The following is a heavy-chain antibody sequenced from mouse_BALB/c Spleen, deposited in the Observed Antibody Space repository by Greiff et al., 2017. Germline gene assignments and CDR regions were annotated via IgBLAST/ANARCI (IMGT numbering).Heavy chain of an antibody. CDR1: GFTFSSYG. J-gene: IGHJ2*01. Sequence: EVKLMESGGGLVQPGGSLKLSCAASGFTFSSYGMSWVRQTPDKRLELVATINSNGGSTYYPDSVKGRFTISRDNAKNTLYLQMSSLKSEDTAMYYCAREGDDYDFDYWGQGTTLTVSS. CDR2: INSNGGST. CDR3: AREGDDYDFDY. D-gene: IGHD2-4*01. V-gene: IGHV5-6-3*01.